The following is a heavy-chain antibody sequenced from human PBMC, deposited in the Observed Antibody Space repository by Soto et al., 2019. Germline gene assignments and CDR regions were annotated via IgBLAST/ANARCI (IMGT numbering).Heavy chain of an antibody. V-gene: IGHV4-30-4*01. Sequence: QVQLQESGPGLVKPSQTLSLTCTVSGGSISSGDYYWSWILQPPGKGLEWTGSIYYSGSTYYNPSLQSRVTISEGTSKNPFSLKLNSVTAADTAVYYCASRHSSPYFDYWGQGTLVTVSS. CDR2: IYYSGST. CDR3: ASRHSSPYFDY. J-gene: IGHJ4*02. CDR1: GGSISSGDYY. D-gene: IGHD6-13*01.